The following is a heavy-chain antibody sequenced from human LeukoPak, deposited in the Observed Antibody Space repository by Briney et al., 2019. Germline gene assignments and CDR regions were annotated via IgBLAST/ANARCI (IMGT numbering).Heavy chain of an antibody. Sequence: AGTLSLTCAVYGGSFSDDYWSWVRQPPGKGLEWIGEINRGGNTNYNPSLKSRGTISLDTFRNHFTLNLNSVTPAATAVYYWARRVDIHSFMDVSGKRTTVS. CDR1: GGSFSDDY. J-gene: IGHJ6*03. CDR3: ARRVDIHSFMDV. D-gene: IGHD2-21*01. CDR2: INRGGNT. V-gene: IGHV4-34*01.